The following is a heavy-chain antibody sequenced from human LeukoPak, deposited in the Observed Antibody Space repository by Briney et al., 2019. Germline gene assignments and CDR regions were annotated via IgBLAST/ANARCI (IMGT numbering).Heavy chain of an antibody. CDR3: AKDLWVYMTTTHGMDV. Sequence: PGGSLRLSCAASGFTFSSYGMHWVRQAPGKGLEWVAVISYDGSNKYYADSVKGRFTISRDNSKNTLYLQMNSLRAEDTAVYYCAKDLWVYMTTTHGMDVWSQGTTVTVSS. D-gene: IGHD4-17*01. CDR2: ISYDGSNK. V-gene: IGHV3-30*18. J-gene: IGHJ6*02. CDR1: GFTFSSYG.